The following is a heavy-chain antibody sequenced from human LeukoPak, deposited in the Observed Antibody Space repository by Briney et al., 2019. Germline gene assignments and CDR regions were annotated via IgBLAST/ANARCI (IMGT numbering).Heavy chain of an antibody. D-gene: IGHD6-19*01. Sequence: SGTLSLTCAVSGGSISSSNWWSWVRQPPGKGLEWIGEIYHSGSTNYNPSLKSRVTISVDKSKNQFSLKLSSVTAADTAVYYCARGIAEYSSGWSKNFDYWGQGTLVTVSS. CDR3: ARGIAEYSSGWSKNFDY. CDR1: GGSISSSNW. J-gene: IGHJ4*02. CDR2: IYHSGST. V-gene: IGHV4-4*02.